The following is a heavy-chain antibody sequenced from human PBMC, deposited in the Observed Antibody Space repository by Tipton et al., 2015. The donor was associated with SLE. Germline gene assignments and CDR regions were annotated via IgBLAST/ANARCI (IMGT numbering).Heavy chain of an antibody. CDR2: IKSKTDGGTT. J-gene: IGHJ4*02. V-gene: IGHV3-15*01. CDR1: GFTFSNAW. Sequence: QLVQSGGGLVKPGGSLRLSCAASGFTFSNAWMSWVRQAPGKGLEWVGRIKSKTDGGTTDYAAPVKGRFTISRDDSKNTLYLQMNSLKTEDTAVYYCTTVPGGSSRRHFDYWGQGTLVTVSS. D-gene: IGHD6-6*01. CDR3: TTVPGGSSRRHFDY.